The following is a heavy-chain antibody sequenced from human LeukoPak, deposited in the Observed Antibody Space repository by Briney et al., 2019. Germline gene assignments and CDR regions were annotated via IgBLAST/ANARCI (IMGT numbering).Heavy chain of an antibody. Sequence: SETLSLTCTVSGGSIGSTNYYWGWIRQPPGKGLEWIANIYYSGSTYYNPSLKSRVTISVDTSKNQFSLRLNSVTAADTAVYYCARGFRGSFYVWDAFHIWGQGTMVTVSS. V-gene: IGHV4-39*01. CDR1: GGSIGSTNYY. CDR3: ARGFRGSFYVWDAFHI. D-gene: IGHD1-26*01. J-gene: IGHJ3*02. CDR2: IYYSGST.